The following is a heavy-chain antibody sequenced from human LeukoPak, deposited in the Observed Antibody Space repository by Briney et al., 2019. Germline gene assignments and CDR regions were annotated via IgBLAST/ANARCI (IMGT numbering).Heavy chain of an antibody. J-gene: IGHJ3*01. CDR1: GGSVSSYY. Sequence: SETLSLTCTVSGGSVSSYYWSWIRQPPGKGLEWIGYIYYSGSIDYNPSLRSRVTMSIDTSKNQFSLKLSSVTAADTAVYYCAGLVLTYAFDVWGQGTMVTVSS. CDR3: AGLVLTYAFDV. D-gene: IGHD4/OR15-4a*01. V-gene: IGHV4-59*02. CDR2: IYYSGSI.